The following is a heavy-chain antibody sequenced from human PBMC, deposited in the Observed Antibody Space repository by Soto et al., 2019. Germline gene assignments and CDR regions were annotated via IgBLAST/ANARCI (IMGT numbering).Heavy chain of an antibody. D-gene: IGHD6-6*01. CDR1: GYTFTSYG. Sequence: QVQLVQSGAEVRKPGASVKVSCKASGYTFTSYGISWVRQAPGQGLEWMGWISAYNGNTNYAQKLQGRVTMTTDTSTSTAYMELRSLRSDDTAVYYCARVSGIGIAARRLGWVDYWGQGTLVTVSS. CDR3: ARVSGIGIAARRLGWVDY. CDR2: ISAYNGNT. V-gene: IGHV1-18*01. J-gene: IGHJ4*02.